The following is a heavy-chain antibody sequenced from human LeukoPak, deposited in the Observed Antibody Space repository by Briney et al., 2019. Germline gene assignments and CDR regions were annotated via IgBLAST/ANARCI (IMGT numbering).Heavy chain of an antibody. J-gene: IGHJ4*02. CDR1: GGSISSYY. CDR2: IYYSGST. CDR3: ARGLGIAAASYYFDY. Sequence: SETLSLTCTVSGGSISSYYWSWIRQPPGKGLEWIGYIYYSGSTNYNPSLKSRVTISVDTSKNQFSLKLSSVTAADTAVYYCARGLGIAAASYYFDYWGQGTLVTVSS. V-gene: IGHV4-59*01. D-gene: IGHD6-13*01.